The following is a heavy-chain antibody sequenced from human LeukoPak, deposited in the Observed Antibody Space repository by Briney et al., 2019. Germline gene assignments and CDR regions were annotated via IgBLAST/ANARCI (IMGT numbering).Heavy chain of an antibody. D-gene: IGHD3-22*01. CDR2: INPNSGGT. V-gene: IGHV1-2*02. CDR3: ARDQVYYYDSSGYYRPNAFDI. J-gene: IGHJ3*02. CDR1: GYTFTGYY. Sequence: GASVKVSCKASGYTFTGYYMHWVRQAPGQGLEWMGWINPNSGGTNYAQKFQGRVTMTRDTSISTAYMELSRLRSDDTAVYYCARDQVYYYDSSGYYRPNAFDIWGQGTMVTVSS.